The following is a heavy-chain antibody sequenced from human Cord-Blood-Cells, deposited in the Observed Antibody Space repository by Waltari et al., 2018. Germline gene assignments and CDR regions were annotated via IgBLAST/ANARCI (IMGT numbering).Heavy chain of an antibody. Sequence: EVQLVESGGGLVKPGGSLRLSCAASGFTFRRYSMNWVRQAHGQGLEWVSSISSSSSYIYYADSVKGRFTISRDNAKNSLYLQMNSLRAEDTAVYYCASGVEYYDFWSGYYNWFDPWGQGTLVTVSS. D-gene: IGHD3-3*01. J-gene: IGHJ5*02. CDR1: GFTFRRYS. CDR2: ISSSSSYI. CDR3: ASGVEYYDFWSGYYNWFDP. V-gene: IGHV3-21*01.